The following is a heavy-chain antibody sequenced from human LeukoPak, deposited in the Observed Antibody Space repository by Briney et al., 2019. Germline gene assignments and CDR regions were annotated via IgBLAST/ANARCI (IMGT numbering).Heavy chain of an antibody. Sequence: ASVTVSCKASGYTFTSYYMHWVRQAPGQGLEWMGIINPSGGSTSYAQKFQGRVTMTRDTSTSTVYMELSSLRSEDTAVYYCARDDSSGYAFDYWGQGTLVTVSS. J-gene: IGHJ4*02. CDR1: GYTFTSYY. V-gene: IGHV1-46*01. D-gene: IGHD3-22*01. CDR2: INPSGGST. CDR3: ARDDSSGYAFDY.